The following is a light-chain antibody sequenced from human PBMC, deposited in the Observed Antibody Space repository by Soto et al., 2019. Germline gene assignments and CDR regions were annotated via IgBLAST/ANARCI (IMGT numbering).Light chain of an antibody. Sequence: EVVMTQSPATLSVSPGERATLSCRASQSISSNLAWYQQKPGQAPSLLIYGASTRATGIPARFSGSGSGTEFPLTVSSLQSEDFAVYYCQQDNNWPRTFGQGTKVEIK. V-gene: IGKV3-15*01. J-gene: IGKJ1*01. CDR1: QSISSN. CDR3: QQDNNWPRT. CDR2: GAS.